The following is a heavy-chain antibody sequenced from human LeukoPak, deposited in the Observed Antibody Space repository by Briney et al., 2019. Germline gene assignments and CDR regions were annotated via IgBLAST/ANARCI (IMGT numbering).Heavy chain of an antibody. J-gene: IGHJ4*02. CDR2: ISGSGGTT. CDR3: AKRGRYYFDQ. V-gene: IGHV3-23*01. Sequence: QAGGSLILSCAASGFTFSSYAMSWVRQAPGKGLEWVSSISGSGGTTYYADSVKGRFTISRDTSKNTLYLQTNSLRAEDTAVYYCAKRGRYYFDQWGQGTLVTVSS. CDR1: GFTFSSYA.